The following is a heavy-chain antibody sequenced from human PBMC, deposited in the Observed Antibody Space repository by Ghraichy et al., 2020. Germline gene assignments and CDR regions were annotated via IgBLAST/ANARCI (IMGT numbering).Heavy chain of an antibody. CDR1: GGSFSGYY. D-gene: IGHD2-15*01. CDR3: ARGQKYCSGGSCYSGKGYYYGMDV. CDR2: INHSGST. J-gene: IGHJ6*02. V-gene: IGHV4-34*01. Sequence: SETLSLTCAVYGGSFSGYYWSWIRQPPGKGLEWIGEINHSGSTNYNPSLKSRVTISVDTSKNQFSLKLSSVTAADTAVYYCARGQKYCSGGSCYSGKGYYYGMDVWGQGTTVTVSS.